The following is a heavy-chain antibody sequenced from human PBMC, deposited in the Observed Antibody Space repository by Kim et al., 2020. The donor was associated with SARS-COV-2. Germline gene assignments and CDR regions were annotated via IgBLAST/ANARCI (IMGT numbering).Heavy chain of an antibody. CDR3: ARGGETYYDFWSGYSPNAFDI. V-gene: IGHV3-48*02. J-gene: IGHJ3*02. D-gene: IGHD3-3*01. Sequence: GGSLRLSCAASGFTFSSYSMNWVRQAPGKGREWVSYISSSSSTIYYADSVKGRFTISRDNAKNSLYLQMNSLRDEDTAVYYCARGGETYYDFWSGYSPNAFDIWGQGPMVTVPS. CDR1: GFTFSSYS. CDR2: ISSSSSTI.